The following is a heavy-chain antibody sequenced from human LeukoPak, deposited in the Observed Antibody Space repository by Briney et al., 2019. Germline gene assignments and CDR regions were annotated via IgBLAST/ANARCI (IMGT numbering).Heavy chain of an antibody. V-gene: IGHV3-23*01. D-gene: IGHD6-19*01. CDR1: GFTFSSYA. CDR2: ISGSGGST. CDR3: AKGIYSSGWSYFDY. Sequence: GGSLRLSCAASGFTFSSYAMSWVRQAPGKGLEWVSAISGSGGSTYYADSVKGRFTISGDNSKNALYLQMNSLRAEDTAVYYCAKGIYSSGWSYFDYWGQGALVTVSS. J-gene: IGHJ4*02.